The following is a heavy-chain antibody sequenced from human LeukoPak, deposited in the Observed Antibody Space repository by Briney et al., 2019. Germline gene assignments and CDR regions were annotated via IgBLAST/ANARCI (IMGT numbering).Heavy chain of an antibody. CDR3: AKTGEGHVVPAAFFDY. CDR1: GFTFSSYA. CDR2: ISGSGGST. J-gene: IGHJ4*02. D-gene: IGHD2-2*01. V-gene: IGHV3-23*01. Sequence: GGSLRLSCAASGFTFSSYAMSWVRQAPGKGLEWVSAISGSGGSTYYADSEKGRFTISRDNSKNTLYLQMNSLRAEDTAVYYCAKTGEGHVVPAAFFDYWGQGTLVTVSS.